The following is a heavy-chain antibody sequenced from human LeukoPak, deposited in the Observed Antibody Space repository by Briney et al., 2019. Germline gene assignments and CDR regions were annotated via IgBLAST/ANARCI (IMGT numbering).Heavy chain of an antibody. CDR2: ISGSGGST. J-gene: IGHJ4*02. D-gene: IGHD2-15*01. Sequence: PGGSLRLSCAASGFTFSSYAMSWVGQAPGKGLEWVSGISGSGGSTYYADSVKGRFTISRDNSKNTLYLQMNSLRAEDTAVYYCAKPAYCSGGSCYSIGYFDYWGQGTLVTVSS. CDR1: GFTFSSYA. CDR3: AKPAYCSGGSCYSIGYFDY. V-gene: IGHV3-23*01.